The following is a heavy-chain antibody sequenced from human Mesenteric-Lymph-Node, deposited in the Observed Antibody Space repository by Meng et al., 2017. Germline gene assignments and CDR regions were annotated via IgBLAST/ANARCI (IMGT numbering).Heavy chain of an antibody. CDR2: IYYSGST. Sequence: ESLKISCAVSGYSISSGYYWGWIRQPPGKGLEWIGSIYYSGSTYYNPSLKSRVTISVDTSKNQFSLKLSSVTAADTAVYYCASFLGPLRWQRNYFDYWGQGTLVTVSS. CDR3: ASFLGPLRWQRNYFDY. J-gene: IGHJ4*02. CDR1: GYSISSGYY. V-gene: IGHV4-38-2*01. D-gene: IGHD4-23*01.